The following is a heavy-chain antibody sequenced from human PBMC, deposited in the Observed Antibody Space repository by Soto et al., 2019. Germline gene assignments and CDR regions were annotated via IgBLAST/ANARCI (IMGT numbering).Heavy chain of an antibody. V-gene: IGHV3-30*04. Sequence: GGSLRLSCAASGFTFSSYAMHWVRQAPGKGLEWVAVISYDGSNKYYADSVKGRFTISRDNSKNTLYLQMNSLRAEDTAVYYCARDYRPDSGSYYFDYWGQGTLVTVSS. CDR2: ISYDGSNK. D-gene: IGHD1-26*01. CDR3: ARDYRPDSGSYYFDY. J-gene: IGHJ4*02. CDR1: GFTFSSYA.